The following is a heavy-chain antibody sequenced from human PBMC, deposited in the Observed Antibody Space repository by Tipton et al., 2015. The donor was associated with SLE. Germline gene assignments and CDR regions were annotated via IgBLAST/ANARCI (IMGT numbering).Heavy chain of an antibody. CDR3: AKDIRALEVGDYGMDV. D-gene: IGHD3-22*01. Sequence: EASGFKFSDYYMSWVRQAPGRGLEWLSLISAGGTTKQYLESVEGRFTISRDNAKNSLFLQMDSLRPADTALYYCAKDIRALEVGDYGMDVWGQGTTVTVSS. J-gene: IGHJ6*02. CDR1: GFKFSDYY. CDR2: ISAGGTTK. V-gene: IGHV3-11*01.